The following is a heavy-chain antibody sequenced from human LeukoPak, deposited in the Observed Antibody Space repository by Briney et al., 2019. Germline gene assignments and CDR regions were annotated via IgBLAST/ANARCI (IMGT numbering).Heavy chain of an antibody. CDR2: ISSSGSTI. V-gene: IGHV3-48*03. CDR3: ARAPASLKVNYFDY. Sequence: GGSLRLSCAASGFTFSSYEMNWVRKAPGKGLEWVSYISSSGSTIYYADSVKGRFTISRDNAKNSLYLQMNSLRAEDTAVYYCARAPASLKVNYFDYWGQGTLVTVSS. CDR1: GFTFSSYE. D-gene: IGHD6-6*01. J-gene: IGHJ4*02.